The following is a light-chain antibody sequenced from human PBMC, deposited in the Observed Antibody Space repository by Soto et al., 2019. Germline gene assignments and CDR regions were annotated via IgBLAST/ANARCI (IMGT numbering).Light chain of an antibody. J-gene: IGLJ2*01. CDR3: QVWDSITDHVV. Sequence: SYELTQPPSVSVAPGQTARVNCGGDRIGSQSVHWYQKKAGQAPVLVIYDDTDRPSGIPERFSGSDSGNTATLTISRVEAGDEADYYCQVWDSITDHVVFGGGTQLTVL. CDR2: DDT. V-gene: IGLV3-21*02. CDR1: RIGSQS.